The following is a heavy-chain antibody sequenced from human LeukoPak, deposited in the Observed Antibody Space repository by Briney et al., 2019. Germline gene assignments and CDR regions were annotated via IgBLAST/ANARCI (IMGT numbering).Heavy chain of an antibody. D-gene: IGHD5-12*01. V-gene: IGHV6-1*01. CDR3: ARDRSGYRTGPFDY. Sequence: SQTLSLTCAIPGDSVSSNGAAWNWIRQSPSRGLEWLGRTYYRSKWYNDYAVSVKSLITINPHTSKNQFSLQLNSVTPEDTAVYYCARDRSGYRTGPFDYWGQGTLVTVSS. CDR1: GDSVSSNGAA. CDR2: TYYRSKWYN. J-gene: IGHJ4*02.